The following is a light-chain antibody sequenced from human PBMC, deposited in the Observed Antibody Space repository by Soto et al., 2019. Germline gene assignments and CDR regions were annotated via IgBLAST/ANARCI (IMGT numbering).Light chain of an antibody. J-gene: IGKJ1*01. Sequence: DLQMTQSPSTLSASVGDRVTVTCRASRSISTWLAWYQQKPGNAPKLLLHHASILESGVPSRFSGSGSGTEFTLTISSLQPDDFATYYCQQYHFFWTFGQGTKVEIK. V-gene: IGKV1-5*01. CDR1: RSISTW. CDR2: HAS. CDR3: QQYHFFWT.